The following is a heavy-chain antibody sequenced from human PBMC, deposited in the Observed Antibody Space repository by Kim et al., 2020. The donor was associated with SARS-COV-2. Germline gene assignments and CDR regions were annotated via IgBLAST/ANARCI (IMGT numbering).Heavy chain of an antibody. J-gene: IGHJ4*02. D-gene: IGHD1-26*01. Sequence: TNYAQKFQGRVTMTRDTSIRTAYMELSRLRSDDTAVYYCARWRSGSYSDYWGQGTLVTVSS. CDR2: T. V-gene: IGHV1-2*02. CDR3: ARWRSGSYSDY.